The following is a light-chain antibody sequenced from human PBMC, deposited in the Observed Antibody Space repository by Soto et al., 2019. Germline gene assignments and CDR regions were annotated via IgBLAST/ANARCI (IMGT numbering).Light chain of an antibody. CDR3: CSYAGSYTYFV. CDR1: SSDVGGYNY. Sequence: QSALTQPRSVSGSPGQSVTISCTGISSDVGGYNYVSWYQHHPGKAPKLMIYDVSERPSGVPDRFSGSRSGNTASLTISGLQAEDEADYYCCSYAGSYTYFVFGTGTKLTVL. V-gene: IGLV2-11*01. J-gene: IGLJ1*01. CDR2: DVS.